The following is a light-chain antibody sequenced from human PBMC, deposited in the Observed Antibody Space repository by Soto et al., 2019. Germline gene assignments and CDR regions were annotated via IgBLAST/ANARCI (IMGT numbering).Light chain of an antibody. CDR1: SSDVGDYNY. CDR3: SSYTSSSTYV. CDR2: EVS. J-gene: IGLJ1*01. Sequence: QSALTQPASVSGSPAQSITISCTGTSSDVGDYNYVSWYQQHPGKVPKLMIYEVSNRPSGVSNRFSGSKSGNTASLTISGLQAEDEADYYCSSYTSSSTYVFGTGTKLTVL. V-gene: IGLV2-14*01.